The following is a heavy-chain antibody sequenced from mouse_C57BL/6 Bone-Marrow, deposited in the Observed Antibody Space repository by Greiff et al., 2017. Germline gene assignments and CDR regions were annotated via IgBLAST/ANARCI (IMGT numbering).Heavy chain of an antibody. J-gene: IGHJ2*01. CDR3: ARRFYFDY. CDR1: GFTFSSYG. CDR2: ISSGGSYT. Sequence: EVQLVESGGDLVKPGGSLKLSCAASGFTFSSYGMSWVRQTPDKRLEWVATISSGGSYTYYPDSVKGRFTISRDNATNTLYLQMSSLKSEDTAMYSCARRFYFDYWGQGTTLTVSS. V-gene: IGHV5-6*01.